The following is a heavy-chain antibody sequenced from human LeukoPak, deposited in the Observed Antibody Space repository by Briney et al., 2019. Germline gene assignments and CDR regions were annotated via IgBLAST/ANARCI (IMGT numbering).Heavy chain of an antibody. Sequence: GGSLRLSCAASGFTFVDYGMSWVRQAPGKGLEWVSGINWNGGSTGYADSVKGRFTISRGNAKNSLYLQMNSLRADDTAIYYCVRDHYYSMDVWGKGTTVTISS. J-gene: IGHJ6*03. CDR2: INWNGGST. CDR3: VRDHYYSMDV. V-gene: IGHV3-20*04. CDR1: GFTFVDYG.